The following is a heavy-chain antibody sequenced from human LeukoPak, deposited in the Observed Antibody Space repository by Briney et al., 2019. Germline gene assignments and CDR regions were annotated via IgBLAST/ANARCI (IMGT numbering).Heavy chain of an antibody. CDR1: GFIFSYYA. D-gene: IGHD1-7*01. V-gene: IGHV3-30*01. J-gene: IGHJ4*02. CDR3: ARGGLVTGTKYALEY. Sequence: GGSLRLSCTASGFIFSYYAMHWVRQAPGKGLEWGAIISYDGTDENFADSVEGRFTISRDNSMNTLYLQMNSLRPEDTAVYFCARGGLVTGTKYALEYWGQGTLVTVSS. CDR2: ISYDGTDE.